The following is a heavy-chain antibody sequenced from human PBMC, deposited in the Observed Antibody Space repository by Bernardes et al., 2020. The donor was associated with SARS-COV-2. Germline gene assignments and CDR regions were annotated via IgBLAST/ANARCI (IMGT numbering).Heavy chain of an antibody. D-gene: IGHD4-17*01. CDR2: IYHSGST. J-gene: IGHJ3*02. V-gene: IGHV4-4*02. CDR1: GGSISSSNW. Sequence: SETLSLTCAVSGGSISSSNWWSWVRQPPGKGLEWIGEIYHSGSTNYNPSLKSRVTISVDKSKNQFSLKLSSVTAADTAVYYCARDIIGKDYARAFDIWGQGTMVTVSS. CDR3: ARDIIGKDYARAFDI.